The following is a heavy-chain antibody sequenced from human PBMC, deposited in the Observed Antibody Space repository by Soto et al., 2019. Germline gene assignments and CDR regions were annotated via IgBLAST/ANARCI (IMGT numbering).Heavy chain of an antibody. CDR3: ARVSGWYFLDY. CDR1: GYTFSSYA. Sequence: QVQLVQSGAEEKKPGASVKVSCKASGYTFSSYAMHWVRQAPGQRLEWMGWINAGNGNTKYSQKFQGRVTITRDTSASTVYMELSSLRSEDTAVYYCARVSGWYFLDYWGQGTLVTVSS. CDR2: INAGNGNT. D-gene: IGHD6-19*01. V-gene: IGHV1-3*05. J-gene: IGHJ4*02.